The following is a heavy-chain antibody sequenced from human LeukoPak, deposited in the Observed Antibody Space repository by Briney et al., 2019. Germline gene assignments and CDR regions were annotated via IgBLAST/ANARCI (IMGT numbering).Heavy chain of an antibody. CDR3: AKGGASVYAVDY. CDR2: IWYDGSNK. J-gene: IGHJ4*02. V-gene: IGHV3-33*06. D-gene: IGHD2-8*01. Sequence: GGSLRLSCAASGFTFSSYGMHWVRQAPGKGLEWVAVIWYDGSNKYYADSVKGRFTISRDNSKNTLYLQMNSLRAEGTAVYYCAKGGASVYAVDYWGQGTLVTVSS. CDR1: GFTFSSYG.